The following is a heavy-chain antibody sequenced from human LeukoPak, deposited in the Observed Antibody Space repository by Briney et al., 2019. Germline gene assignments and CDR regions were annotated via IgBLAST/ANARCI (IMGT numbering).Heavy chain of an antibody. CDR3: AKLQQLVPSY. Sequence: GGSLRLSCAASGFTVSSNYMSWVRQAPGKGLEWVSAISGSGGSTYYADSVKGRFTISRDNSKNTLYLQMNSLRAEDTAVYYCAKLQQLVPSYWGQGTLVTVSS. D-gene: IGHD6-13*01. CDR1: GFTVSSNY. CDR2: ISGSGGST. J-gene: IGHJ4*02. V-gene: IGHV3-23*01.